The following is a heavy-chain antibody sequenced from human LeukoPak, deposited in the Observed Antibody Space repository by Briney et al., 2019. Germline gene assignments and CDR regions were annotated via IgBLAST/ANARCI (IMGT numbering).Heavy chain of an antibody. CDR2: INSDGSST. J-gene: IGHJ4*02. V-gene: IGHV3-74*01. CDR3: ARDWQDTGAFDY. D-gene: IGHD1-26*01. Sequence: PGGSLRLSCAASGFTFSSYWMHWVRQAPGKGLVWVSRINSDGSSTSYADSVKGRFTISRDNAKDTLYLQMNSLRAEDTAVYYCARDWQDTGAFDYWGQGTLVTVSS. CDR1: GFTFSSYW.